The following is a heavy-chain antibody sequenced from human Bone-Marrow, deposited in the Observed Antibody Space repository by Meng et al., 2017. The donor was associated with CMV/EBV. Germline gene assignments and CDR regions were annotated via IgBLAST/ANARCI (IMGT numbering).Heavy chain of an antibody. CDR1: GFTFSSYW. CDR2: IKQDGSEK. V-gene: IGHV3-7*01. D-gene: IGHD3-3*01. Sequence: GGSLRLSCAASGFTFSSYWMSWVRQAPGKGLEWVANIKQDGSEKYYVDSVKGRFTISRDNAKNSLYLQMNSLRAEDTAVYYCARESRIFGVVIMGPGGMDVWAQGTTVTVPS. CDR3: ARESRIFGVVIMGPGGMDV. J-gene: IGHJ6*02.